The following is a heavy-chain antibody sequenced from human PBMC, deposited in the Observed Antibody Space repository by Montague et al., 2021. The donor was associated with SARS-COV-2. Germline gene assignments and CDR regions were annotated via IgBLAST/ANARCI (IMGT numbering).Heavy chain of an antibody. CDR3: ARDLLPPRNAINTNFFGLDV. V-gene: IGHV4-59*01. CDR1: GGSISSSY. D-gene: IGHD1-14*01. CDR2: IYHSGNT. Sequence: SETLSLTCTVSGGSISSSYWSWIRQPPGTGLEWIGYIYHSGNTNYNHSLKSRVTISIDTSMNQFSLSLSSMTAADTAVYFCARDLLPPRNAINTNFFGLDVWGQGTTVIVSS. J-gene: IGHJ6*02.